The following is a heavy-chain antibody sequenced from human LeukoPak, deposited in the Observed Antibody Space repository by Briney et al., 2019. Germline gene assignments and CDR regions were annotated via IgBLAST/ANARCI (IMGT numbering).Heavy chain of an antibody. J-gene: IGHJ4*02. D-gene: IGHD3-3*01. CDR2: IDSYGSST. CDR1: GFTFSNYW. V-gene: IGHV3-74*01. CDR3: ARLREIPVFGVVTKSTSYFDY. Sequence: GGSLRLSCAASGFTFSNYWMHWVRQAPGKGLVWVSRIDSYGSSTSFADSVKGRFTISRDNAKNTLYLQMNSLRAEDTAVYYCARLREIPVFGVVTKSTSYFDYWGQGTLVTVSS.